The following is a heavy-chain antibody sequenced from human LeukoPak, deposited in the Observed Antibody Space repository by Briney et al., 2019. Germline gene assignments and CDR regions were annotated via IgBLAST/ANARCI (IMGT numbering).Heavy chain of an antibody. Sequence: SQTLSLTCTVSGGSISSGDYYWSWIRQPPGKGLEWIGYIYYSGSTYYNPSLKSRVTISVDTSKNQFSLRLSSVTAADTAVYYCARTDIVVVPAAISWFDPWGQGTLVTVSS. V-gene: IGHV4-30-4*08. CDR1: GGSISSGDYY. CDR2: IYYSGST. CDR3: ARTDIVVVPAAISWFDP. J-gene: IGHJ5*02. D-gene: IGHD2-2*02.